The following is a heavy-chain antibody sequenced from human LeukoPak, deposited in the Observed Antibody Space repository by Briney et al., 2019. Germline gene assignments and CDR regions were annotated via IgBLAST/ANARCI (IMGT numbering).Heavy chain of an antibody. D-gene: IGHD6-19*01. J-gene: IGHJ4*02. V-gene: IGHV3-30*04. Sequence: GRSLRLSCAASGFTFSSYALHWVRQAPGKGLEWVAVTSYDGSNKYYADSVKGRFTISRDNSKNTLYLQMNSLRAEDTAVYYCAKDCEQWLVRGFFDYWGQGTLVTVSS. CDR3: AKDCEQWLVRGFFDY. CDR2: TSYDGSNK. CDR1: GFTFSSYA.